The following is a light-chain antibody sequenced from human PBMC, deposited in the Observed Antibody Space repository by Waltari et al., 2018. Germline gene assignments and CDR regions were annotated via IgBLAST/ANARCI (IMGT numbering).Light chain of an antibody. Sequence: QSVLTQSPSVSGAPGQRVTISCTGSSSNIGAGYDVHWYQQLPGTAPKLLIYVNNNRPSGVPDRFSGSKSGTSASLAITGLQAEDEADYYCQSYDSSLSGSVFGGGTKLTVL. V-gene: IGLV1-40*01. CDR1: SSNIGAGYD. J-gene: IGLJ2*01. CDR2: VNN. CDR3: QSYDSSLSGSV.